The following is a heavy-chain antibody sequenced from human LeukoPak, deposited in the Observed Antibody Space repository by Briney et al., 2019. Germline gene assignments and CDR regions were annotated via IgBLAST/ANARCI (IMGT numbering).Heavy chain of an antibody. V-gene: IGHV1-8*02. J-gene: IGHJ4*02. CDR1: GYTFSNYD. D-gene: IGHD6-6*01. Sequence: ASVKVXXXASGYTFSNYDINWVRLVAGHGLEWMGWMNPRSGGTGYAQKFQGRVTITRDTSINTAYMELNSLTSDDTAVYYCARGTSSSWGGRDDYWGQGTLVTVSS. CDR2: MNPRSGGT. CDR3: ARGTSSSWGGRDDY.